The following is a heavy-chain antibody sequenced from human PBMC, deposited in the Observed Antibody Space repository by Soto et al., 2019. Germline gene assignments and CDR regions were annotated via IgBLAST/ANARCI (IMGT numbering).Heavy chain of an antibody. CDR2: ISNNGAHT. D-gene: IGHD6-13*01. CDR1: GFTFSNYE. CDR3: ARRGYGSRWPNVYMDV. J-gene: IGHJ6*03. V-gene: IGHV3-64*01. Sequence: EAQQVESGGGLVQPGGSLRLSCAASGFTFSNYERHWVRQAPGKGLEYVSGISNNGAHTDYAKSVKGRFTISRDNSENTLYLQMGSLRAEDMALYYCARRGYGSRWPNVYMDVWGKRTTVTVSS.